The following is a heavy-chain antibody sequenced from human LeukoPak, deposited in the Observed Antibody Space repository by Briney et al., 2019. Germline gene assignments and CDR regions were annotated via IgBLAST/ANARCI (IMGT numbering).Heavy chain of an antibody. CDR3: AKDSGDIVVVPAAFDY. J-gene: IGHJ4*02. V-gene: IGHV3-23*01. CDR2: ISGSGGST. D-gene: IGHD2-2*01. Sequence: PGGSLRLSCVASGFTFSSYAMSWVRQAPGKGLEWVSAISGSGGSTYYADSVKGRFTISRDNSKNTLYLQMNSLRAEDTAVYYCAKDSGDIVVVPAAFDYWGQGTLVTVSS. CDR1: GFTFSSYA.